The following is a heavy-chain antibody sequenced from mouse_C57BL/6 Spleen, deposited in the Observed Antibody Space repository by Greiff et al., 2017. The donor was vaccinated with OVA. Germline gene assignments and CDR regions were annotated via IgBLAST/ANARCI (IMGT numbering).Heavy chain of an antibody. CDR3: ARPYGSSYLYAMDY. Sequence: VQLQQSGPELVKPGASVKLSCKASGYTFTSYDINWVKQRPGQGLEWIGWIYPRDGSTKYNEKFKGKATLTVDTSSSTAYMELHSLTSEDSAVYFCARPYGSSYLYAMDYWGQGTSVTVSS. D-gene: IGHD1-1*01. V-gene: IGHV1-85*01. J-gene: IGHJ4*01. CDR2: IYPRDGST. CDR1: GYTFTSYD.